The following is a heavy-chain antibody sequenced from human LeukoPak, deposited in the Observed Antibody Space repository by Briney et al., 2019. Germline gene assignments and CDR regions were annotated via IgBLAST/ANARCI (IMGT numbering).Heavy chain of an antibody. Sequence: GGSLRLSCAASGFTFSSYAMSWVRQAPGKGLEWVSAIRVDGGGTFYADSVKGRFTVSRDDSKNTLYLQMNSLRAEDTAVYFCARYDLFITPPDYWGQGTLVTVSS. CDR1: GFTFSSYA. CDR3: ARYDLFITPPDY. D-gene: IGHD3-9*01. V-gene: IGHV3-23*01. J-gene: IGHJ4*02. CDR2: IRVDGGGT.